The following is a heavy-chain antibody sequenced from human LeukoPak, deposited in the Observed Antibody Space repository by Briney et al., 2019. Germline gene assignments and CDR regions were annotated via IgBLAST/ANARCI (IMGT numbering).Heavy chain of an antibody. D-gene: IGHD3-22*01. J-gene: IGHJ4*02. Sequence: SVKVSCKASGGTFSSYAISWVRQAPGQGLEWMGGIIPIFGTANYAQKFQGRVTITADESTSTAYMELSSLRSEDTAVYYCARGGVGGPRTYYYDSSGSWGYFDYWGQGTLVTVSS. CDR2: IIPIFGTA. CDR3: ARGGVGGPRTYYYDSSGSWGYFDY. V-gene: IGHV1-69*13. CDR1: GGTFSSYA.